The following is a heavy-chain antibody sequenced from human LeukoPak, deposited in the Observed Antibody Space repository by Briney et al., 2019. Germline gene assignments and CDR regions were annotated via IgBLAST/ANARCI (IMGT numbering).Heavy chain of an antibody. V-gene: IGHV3-30*04. D-gene: IGHD6-19*01. CDR3: ARDVMAVAGTLGFDC. CDR1: GFTFGSFG. CDR2: IAYGSDE. J-gene: IGHJ4*02. Sequence: GGSLRLSCVAYGFTFGSFGMHWVRQAPGKGLDWVAVIAYGSDENYADSVKGRFTISRDNFKNTLYLQMSSLGPEDTAMYYCARDVMAVAGTLGFDCWGQGALVTVSS.